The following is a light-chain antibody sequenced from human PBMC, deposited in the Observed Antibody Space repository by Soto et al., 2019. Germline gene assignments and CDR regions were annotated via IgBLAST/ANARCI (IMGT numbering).Light chain of an antibody. V-gene: IGKV1-39*01. J-gene: IGKJ1*01. CDR3: QQSYSNPRT. CDR1: QRAGTY. Sequence: DIQMTQSPSSLSASVGDRVTISCRASQRAGTYLNWYRHRPGKAPKLLIYGVSSLHSGVPSRFSGSGSETDFTLTISSLQPEDFATYYCQQSYSNPRTFGQGTKVEIK. CDR2: GVS.